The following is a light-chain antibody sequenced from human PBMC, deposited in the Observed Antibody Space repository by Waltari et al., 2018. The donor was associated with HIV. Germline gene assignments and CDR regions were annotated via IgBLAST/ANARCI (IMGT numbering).Light chain of an antibody. Sequence: QSALTQPASVSGSPGQSITISCTGAPSAVGGYKYVPWYPHHPVNAPNLVIYEVNNRPSGVSIRFSGSKSGNTASLTISELQAEDEADYYCTSYTSRNTRVFGTGTKVTVL. CDR3: TSYTSRNTRV. CDR2: EVN. V-gene: IGLV2-14*01. CDR1: PSAVGGYKY. J-gene: IGLJ1*01.